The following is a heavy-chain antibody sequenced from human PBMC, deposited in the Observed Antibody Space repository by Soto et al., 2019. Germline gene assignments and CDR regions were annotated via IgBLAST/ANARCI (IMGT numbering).Heavy chain of an antibody. D-gene: IGHD1-26*01. CDR1: GFTFSSYA. CDR3: SGQIFDSGS. Sequence: GGSLRLSCAASGFTFSSYAMSWVRQAPGKGLEWVSTISGSADSTYYADSVKGRFTISRDNSKNTLYLQMSSLRAEDTAVYYCSGQIFDSGSRGQGTLVTVAS. V-gene: IGHV3-23*01. CDR2: ISGSADST. J-gene: IGHJ4*02.